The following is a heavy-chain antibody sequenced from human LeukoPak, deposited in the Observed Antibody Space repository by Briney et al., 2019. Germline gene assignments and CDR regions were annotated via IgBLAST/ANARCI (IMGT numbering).Heavy chain of an antibody. CDR3: GSSPYVWGIDH. J-gene: IGHJ4*02. D-gene: IGHD3-16*01. V-gene: IGHV3-53*01. CDR1: GFTVSNNY. CDR2: IYSGGST. Sequence: GGSLRLSCAASGFTVSNNYMSWVRQAPGKGLEGVSIIYSGGSTYYADSVKGRFTISRDNSKNTLHLQMKSLRANDTAVYYCGSSPYVWGIDHWGQGTPVTVSS.